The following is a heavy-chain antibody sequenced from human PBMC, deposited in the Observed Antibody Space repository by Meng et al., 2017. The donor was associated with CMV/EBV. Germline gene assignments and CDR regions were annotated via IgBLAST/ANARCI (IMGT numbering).Heavy chain of an antibody. CDR3: ARDGGGLSGLWSGYDH. V-gene: IGHV3-74*01. CDR1: GFTFSSYW. Sequence: GESLKISCAASGFTFSSYWMHWVRQAPGKGLVWVSRINSDGSSTSYADSVKGRFTISRDNAKNTLYLQMNSLRVGDTAVYHCARDGGGLSGLWSGYDHWGQGALVTVSS. CDR2: INSDGSST. D-gene: IGHD3-3*01. J-gene: IGHJ4*02.